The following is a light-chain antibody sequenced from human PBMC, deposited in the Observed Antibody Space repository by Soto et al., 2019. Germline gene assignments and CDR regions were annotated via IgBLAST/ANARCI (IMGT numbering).Light chain of an antibody. V-gene: IGKV3-15*01. CDR3: QQYNNWPPVT. CDR1: QSVSSN. CDR2: GAS. J-gene: IGKJ4*01. Sequence: EIVMTQSPATLSVAPGERATLSCRAIQSVSSNLACYQQKPGHAPRLLIYGASTRATGIPARFSGSGSGTEFTLTISSLQSEDFAVYYCQQYNNWPPVTFGGGSKVEIK.